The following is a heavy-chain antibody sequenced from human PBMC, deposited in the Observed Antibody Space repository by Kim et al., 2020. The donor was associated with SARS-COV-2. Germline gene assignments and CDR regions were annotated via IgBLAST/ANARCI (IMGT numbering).Heavy chain of an antibody. CDR3: ARDRSGYHSLDY. CDR2: IYYSAST. CDR1: GGSISSGGFY. J-gene: IGHJ4*02. V-gene: IGHV4-31*03. D-gene: IGHD5-12*01. Sequence: SETLSLTCTVSGGSISSGGFYWNWIRQHPEKGLEWIGYIYYSASTYYNPSLKSRVTISIDTSKNQFSLKLSSVTAADTAVYYCARDRSGYHSLDYWGQGTLATVSS.